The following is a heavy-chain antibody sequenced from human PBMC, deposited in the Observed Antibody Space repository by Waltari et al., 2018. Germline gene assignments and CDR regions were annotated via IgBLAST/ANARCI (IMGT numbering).Heavy chain of an antibody. D-gene: IGHD6-19*01. J-gene: IGHJ4*02. Sequence: QLQLQESGPGLVKPSETLSLTCTVSGGSISSSSYSWGWIRQPPGKGLEWIGSIYYSGSTYYNPSLKSRVTISVDTSKNQFSLKLSSVTAADTAVYYCARDLSGWLGYDPEDYFDYWGQGTLVTVSS. V-gene: IGHV4-39*07. CDR3: ARDLSGWLGYDPEDYFDY. CDR2: IYYSGST. CDR1: GGSISSSSYS.